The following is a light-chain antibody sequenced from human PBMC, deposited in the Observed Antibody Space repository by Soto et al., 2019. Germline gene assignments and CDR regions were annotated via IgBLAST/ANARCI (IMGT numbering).Light chain of an antibody. V-gene: IGKV3-20*01. J-gene: IGKJ1*01. Sequence: VLTQSPGTLSVSTGERATLSCRASLILVSSYFAWYQHKLGEAPRLVIYGASGRATGIPDRFSGSESGTDFTLTISRLEAEDSAVYYCQQYGTSPRTFGQGTKVDNK. CDR3: QQYGTSPRT. CDR1: LILVSSY. CDR2: GAS.